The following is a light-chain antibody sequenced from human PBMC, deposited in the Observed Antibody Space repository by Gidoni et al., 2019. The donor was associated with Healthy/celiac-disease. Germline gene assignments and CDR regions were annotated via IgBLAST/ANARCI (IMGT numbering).Light chain of an antibody. CDR3: SSYTSSSTLEVV. CDR1: RSHVGGYNY. V-gene: IGLV2-14*01. CDR2: EVS. Sequence: QSALTQPASVSGSPGQSITISCTGTRSHVGGYNYVSWYQQHPGKAPKLMIYEVSKRPSGVSKRFSGSKSGNTASLTISGLQAEDDADYYCSSYTSSSTLEVVFGGGTKLTVL. J-gene: IGLJ2*01.